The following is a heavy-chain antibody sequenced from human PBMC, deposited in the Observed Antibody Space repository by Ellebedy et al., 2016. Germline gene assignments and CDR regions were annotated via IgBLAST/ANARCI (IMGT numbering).Heavy chain of an antibody. CDR3: ATHSPREVTY. V-gene: IGHV3-23*01. Sequence: GESLKISXAASGFTFSVYDMAWVRQSPGKGLQWVAKISSHGGTTHYSDSVKGRFTISRDNSKNTLYLQMSSLRAEDTAVYYCATHSPREVTYWGQGSLVTISS. J-gene: IGHJ4*02. CDR2: ISSHGGTT. D-gene: IGHD4-11*01. CDR1: GFTFSVYD.